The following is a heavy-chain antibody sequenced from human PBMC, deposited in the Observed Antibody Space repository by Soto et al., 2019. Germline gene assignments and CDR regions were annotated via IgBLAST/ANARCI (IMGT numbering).Heavy chain of an antibody. Sequence: EVQLLESGGGLVQPGGSLRLSCAASGFTFSSYAMSWVRQAPGTWLEWVSAISGSGGSTYYADSVKGRFTISRDNSKNTLDLQMNSLRAEDTAGYYCADYGDYGENFDYWGQGTLVTVSS. CDR3: ADYGDYGENFDY. CDR1: GFTFSSYA. V-gene: IGHV3-23*01. CDR2: ISGSGGST. J-gene: IGHJ4*02. D-gene: IGHD4-17*01.